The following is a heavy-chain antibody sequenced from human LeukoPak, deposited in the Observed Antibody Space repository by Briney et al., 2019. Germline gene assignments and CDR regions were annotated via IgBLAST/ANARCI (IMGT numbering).Heavy chain of an antibody. V-gene: IGHV4-59*08. J-gene: IGHJ2*01. CDR3: ASTNYIAAAGPYWYFDL. CDR1: GGSISSYY. CDR2: IYYSGST. D-gene: IGHD6-13*01. Sequence: SETLSLTCTVSGGSISSYYWSWIRQPPGKGLEWIGYIYYSGSTNYNPSLKSRVTISVDTSKNQFSLKLSSVTAADTAVYYCASTNYIAAAGPYWYFDLWGRGTLVTVSS.